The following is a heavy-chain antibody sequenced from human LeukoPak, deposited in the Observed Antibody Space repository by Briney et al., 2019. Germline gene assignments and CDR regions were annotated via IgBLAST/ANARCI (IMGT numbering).Heavy chain of an antibody. J-gene: IGHJ4*02. CDR3: ARVATRYSSGWFREY. CDR2: INPNRGNT. V-gene: IGHV1-8*01. Sequence: ASRNVACKASGYTFTRYDIDWVRQATGQGHEWMGWINPNRGNTVYAQKFQGRVTMTRNTYISTAYMELSSLRYEDPAVYYCARVATRYSSGWFREYWGQGTLVTVSS. D-gene: IGHD6-19*01. CDR1: GYTFTRYD.